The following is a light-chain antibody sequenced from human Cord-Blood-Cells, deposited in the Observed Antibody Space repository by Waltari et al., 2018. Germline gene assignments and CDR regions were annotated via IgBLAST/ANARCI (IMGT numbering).Light chain of an antibody. CDR2: EGS. CDR1: SSDVGSYNL. CDR3: CSYAGSSTLV. J-gene: IGLJ3*02. V-gene: IGLV2-23*01. Sequence: QSALTQPPSVSGSPGQSITISCTGTSSDVGSYNLVSWYQQHPGKAPKLMIYEGSKRHSGVPNRFSGSKSGNTASLTISGLQAEDEADYYCCSYAGSSTLVFGGGTKLTVL.